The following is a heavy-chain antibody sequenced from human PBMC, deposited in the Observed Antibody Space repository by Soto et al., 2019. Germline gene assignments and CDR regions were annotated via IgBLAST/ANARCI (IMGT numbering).Heavy chain of an antibody. CDR3: ARGEYDILTGYPYYYYGMDV. CDR1: GYTFTSYA. CDR2: INAGNGNT. D-gene: IGHD3-9*01. V-gene: IGHV1-3*01. J-gene: IGHJ6*02. Sequence: ASVKVSCKASGYTFTSYAMHWVRQAPGQRLEWMGWINAGNGNTKYSQKFQGRVTITRNTSISTAYMELSSLRSEDTAVYYCARGEYDILTGYPYYYYGMDVWGQGTTVTVSS.